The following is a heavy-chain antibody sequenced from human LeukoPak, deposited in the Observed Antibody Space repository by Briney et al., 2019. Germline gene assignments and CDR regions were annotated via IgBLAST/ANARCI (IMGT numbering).Heavy chain of an antibody. CDR3: ARHLGATVTTPFDY. D-gene: IGHD4-17*01. J-gene: IGHJ4*02. CDR1: GGSISSSSYY. Sequence: KSSETLSLTCTVSGGSISSSSYYWGWIRQPPGKGLEWIGSIYYSGSTYYNPSLKSRVTISVDTSKNQFTLKLSSVTAADTAVYYCARHLGATVTTPFDYWGQGTLVTVSS. V-gene: IGHV4-39*01. CDR2: IYYSGST.